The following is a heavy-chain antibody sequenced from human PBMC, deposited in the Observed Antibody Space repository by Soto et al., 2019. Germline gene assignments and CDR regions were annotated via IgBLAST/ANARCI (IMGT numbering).Heavy chain of an antibody. CDR1: GFTFNIYS. CDR2: ITSGSDIV. CDR3: ARDLNWVFDL. D-gene: IGHD1-1*01. J-gene: IGHJ5*02. V-gene: IGHV3-48*02. Sequence: EVQLVESGGGLVQPGGSLRLSCAASGFTFNIYSLNWVRQAPGKGLEWVSYITSGSDIVRYTDSVKGRFTISRDNAKRSLFLQMNSLRDEDTAVYYCARDLNWVFDLWGQGTLVTVSS.